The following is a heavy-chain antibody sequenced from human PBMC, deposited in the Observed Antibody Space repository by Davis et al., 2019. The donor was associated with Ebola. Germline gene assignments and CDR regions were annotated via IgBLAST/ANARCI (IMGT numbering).Heavy chain of an antibody. J-gene: IGHJ4*03. CDR2: IKQDGSEK. D-gene: IGHD3/OR15-3a*01. CDR1: GFTFSSYW. V-gene: IGHV3-7*01. Sequence: GGSLRLSCAASGFTFSSYWMSWVRQAPGKGLEWVANIKQDGSEKYYVDSVKGRFTISRDNAKNSLYLQMNSLRAEDTAVYYCARVRGTGVWGLDYWGQGTTVTVSS. CDR3: ARVRGTGVWGLDY.